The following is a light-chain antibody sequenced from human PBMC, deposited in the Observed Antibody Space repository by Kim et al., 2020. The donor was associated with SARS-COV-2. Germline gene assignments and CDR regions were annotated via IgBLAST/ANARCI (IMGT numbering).Light chain of an antibody. CDR3: LQHNTYPIT. CDR1: QDIRND. J-gene: IGKJ5*01. V-gene: IGKV1-17*01. Sequence: ASVGDRVTITCRTSQDIRNDLGWYQQNPGRGPKRLIYGASSLQSGVPSRFNGSGTGTDFTLTIGSRQTEDIATYFCLQHNTYPITFGQGKRLEIK. CDR2: GAS.